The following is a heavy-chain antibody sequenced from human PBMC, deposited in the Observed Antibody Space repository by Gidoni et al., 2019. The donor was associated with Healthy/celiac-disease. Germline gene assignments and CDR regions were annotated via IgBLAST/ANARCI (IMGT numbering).Heavy chain of an antibody. CDR3: AREEKWELLDAFDI. Sequence: QVQLVESGGGVVQPGRSLRLYWAASGLSVSSYGMPWVLPAPGKGLGWVAFIWYDGSNKYYADSVKGRFTISRDNSKNTLYLQMNSLRAEDTAVYYCAREEKWELLDAFDIWGQGTMVTVSS. J-gene: IGHJ3*02. D-gene: IGHD1-26*01. CDR1: GLSVSSYG. V-gene: IGHV3-33*01. CDR2: IWYDGSNK.